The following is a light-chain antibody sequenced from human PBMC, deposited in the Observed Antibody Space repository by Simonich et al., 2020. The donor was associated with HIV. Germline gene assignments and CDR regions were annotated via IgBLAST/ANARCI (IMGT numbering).Light chain of an antibody. CDR3: QQSYSTPPYT. Sequence: DIQMTQSPSSLSASVGDRVTITCRANQGISNSLAWYQQKPGKAPKLLLYAASRLESGVPFRFSGSGSGTDYTLTISNLQPEDFATYYCQQSYSTPPYTFGQGTKLEIK. V-gene: IGKV1-NL1*01. CDR2: AAS. CDR1: QGISNS. J-gene: IGKJ2*01.